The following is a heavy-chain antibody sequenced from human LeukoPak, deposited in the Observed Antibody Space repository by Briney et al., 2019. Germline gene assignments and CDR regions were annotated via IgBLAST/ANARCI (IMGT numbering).Heavy chain of an antibody. CDR2: INPNSGAT. CDR3: ARVGYCSSATCYTDY. J-gene: IGHJ4*02. V-gene: IGHV1-2*02. D-gene: IGHD2-2*02. Sequence: ASMTVSCKASGYTFTAYYMHWVRQAPGQGLEWMGWINPNSGATNSAQKFQGRVTMTTDASISTAYMELSRLRSDDTAVYYCARVGYCSSATCYTDYWGQGTLVTVSS. CDR1: GYTFTAYY.